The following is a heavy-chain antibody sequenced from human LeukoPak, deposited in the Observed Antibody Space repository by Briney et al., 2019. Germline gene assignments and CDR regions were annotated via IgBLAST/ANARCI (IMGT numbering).Heavy chain of an antibody. CDR3: ARETSYYDSSGYGRRGWFDP. V-gene: IGHV4-4*07. CDR1: GGSISSYY. Sequence: SETLSLTCTVSGGSISSYYWSWVRQPAGKGLEWIGRIYTSGSTNYNPSLKSRVTMSVDTSKNQYSLKLSSVTAADTAVYYCARETSYYDSSGYGRRGWFDPWGQRTLVTVSS. D-gene: IGHD3-22*01. J-gene: IGHJ5*02. CDR2: IYTSGST.